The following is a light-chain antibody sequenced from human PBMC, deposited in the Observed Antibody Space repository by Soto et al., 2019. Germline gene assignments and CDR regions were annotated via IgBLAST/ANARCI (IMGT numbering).Light chain of an antibody. CDR2: GAS. V-gene: IGKV3-20*01. CDR3: QQYGSSPRT. Sequence: DIVLTQSPATLSVSLGERVTLSCRASQSVDINLAWYQQKPGQAPRLLIYGASSRATGIPDRFSGSGSGTDFTLTISRLEPEDFAVYYCQQYGSSPRTFGQGTKVDIK. CDR1: QSVDIN. J-gene: IGKJ1*01.